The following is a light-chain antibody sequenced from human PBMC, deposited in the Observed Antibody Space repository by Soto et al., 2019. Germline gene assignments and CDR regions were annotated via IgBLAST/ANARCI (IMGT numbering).Light chain of an antibody. CDR2: GAS. V-gene: IGKV3-20*01. CDR3: QQFGISPPYT. J-gene: IGKJ2*01. CDR1: QSVSSDR. Sequence: EIVLTQSPGTVSLSPGERATLSCRTSQSVSSDRLAWYQQKPGQAPRLLIYGASNRATGIPDRFSGSGSGADFTLTISRLEPEDFAVYYCQQFGISPPYTFGQGTKLEIK.